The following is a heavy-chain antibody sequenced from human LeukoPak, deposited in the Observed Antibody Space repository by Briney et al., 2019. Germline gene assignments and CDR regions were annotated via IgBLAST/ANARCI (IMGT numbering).Heavy chain of an antibody. Sequence: SVKVSCKASGGTFSSYAIGWVRQAPGQGLEWMGRIITIFGTANYAQKFQGRVTITTDESTSTAYMELSSLRSEDTAVYYCAREGGIYDSSGYYPLGDYWGQGTLVTVSS. CDR1: GGTFSSYA. CDR3: AREGGIYDSSGYYPLGDY. V-gene: IGHV1-69*05. J-gene: IGHJ4*02. D-gene: IGHD3-22*01. CDR2: IITIFGTA.